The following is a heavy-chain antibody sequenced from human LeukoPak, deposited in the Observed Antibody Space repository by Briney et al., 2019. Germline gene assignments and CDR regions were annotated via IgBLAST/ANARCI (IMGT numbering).Heavy chain of an antibody. D-gene: IGHD3-10*01. V-gene: IGHV3-23*01. J-gene: IGHJ4*02. Sequence: GGSLRLSCAASGVTFSSYAMRWVRQAPGKGLEWVSTISSSGGSTYYADSVKGRFTVSRDNSKNTLYLQMNSLRAEDTAIYYCVKGGSPYYFDHWGQGTLVTVSS. CDR2: ISSSGGST. CDR3: VKGGSPYYFDH. CDR1: GVTFSSYA.